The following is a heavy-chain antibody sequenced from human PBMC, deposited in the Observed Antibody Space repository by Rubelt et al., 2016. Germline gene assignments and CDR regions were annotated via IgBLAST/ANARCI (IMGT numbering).Heavy chain of an antibody. CDR3: ARWVRCSGNAFVDY. D-gene: IGHD3-10*02. J-gene: IGHJ4*02. Sequence: QVQLQESGPGLVKPSETLSLTCTVSGASVTSSSFYWSWIRQPPGQGLEWIGYIYYGGSTNYNPPLESRVPMSLYTSKNQFALKLTAGTASDTAVYYCARWVRCSGNAFVDYWGQGTLVTVSS. V-gene: IGHV4-61*01. CDR1: GASVTSSSFY. CDR2: IYYGGST.